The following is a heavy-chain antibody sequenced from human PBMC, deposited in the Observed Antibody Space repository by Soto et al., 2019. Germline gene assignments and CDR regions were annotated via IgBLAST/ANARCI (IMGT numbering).Heavy chain of an antibody. J-gene: IGHJ6*02. CDR2: INAGNGNT. CDR3: ARDPSYYGMDV. V-gene: IGHV1-3*01. Sequence: ASVKVSCKASEYTFTSYAMHWVRQAPGQRLEWMGWINAGNGNTKSSQKFQGRVTITRDTSASTAYMELCSLRSEDTAVYYCARDPSYYGMDVWGQGTTVTVSS. CDR1: EYTFTSYA.